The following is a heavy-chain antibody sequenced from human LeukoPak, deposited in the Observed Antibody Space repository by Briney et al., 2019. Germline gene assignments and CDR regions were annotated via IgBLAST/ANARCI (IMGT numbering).Heavy chain of an antibody. V-gene: IGHV3-48*01. CDR3: ASQLDILTMGYYYRGMDV. CDR2: ISTDSSSI. J-gene: IGHJ6*02. CDR1: GFTFSTYN. D-gene: IGHD3-9*01. Sequence: QAGGSLRLSCAASGFTFSTYNMNWVRQAPGKGLEWVSYISTDSSSIYDADSVKGRFTISRDNAKNSLYLQMNSLRAEDTAVYYCASQLDILTMGYYYRGMDVWGQGTTVTVSS.